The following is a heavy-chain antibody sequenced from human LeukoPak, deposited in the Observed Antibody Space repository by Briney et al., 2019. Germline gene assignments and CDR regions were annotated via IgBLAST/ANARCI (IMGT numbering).Heavy chain of an antibody. J-gene: IGHJ6*02. V-gene: IGHV1-69*13. CDR3: ARGPFVVPGYYYGMDV. D-gene: IGHD2-15*01. CDR1: GGTFSSYA. Sequence: ASVKVSCKASGGTFSSYAISWVRQAPGQGLEWMGGIIPIFGTANYAQKFQGRVTITADESTSTAYMELSSLRSEDTAVYYCARGPFVVPGYYYGMDVWGQGTTVTVSS. CDR2: IIPIFGTA.